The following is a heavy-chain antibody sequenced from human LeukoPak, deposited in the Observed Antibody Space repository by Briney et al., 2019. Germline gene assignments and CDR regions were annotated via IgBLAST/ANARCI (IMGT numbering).Heavy chain of an antibody. CDR3: ARHRSNWFDP. V-gene: IGHV4-59*08. CDR2: IYYSGST. Sequence: SETLSLTCTVSGGSISGYYWSWIRQPPGKGLEWIGYIYYSGSTNYNPSLKSRVTISVDTSKNQFSLKLSSVTAADTAVYYCARHRSNWFDPWGQGTLVTVSS. CDR1: GGSISGYY. J-gene: IGHJ5*02.